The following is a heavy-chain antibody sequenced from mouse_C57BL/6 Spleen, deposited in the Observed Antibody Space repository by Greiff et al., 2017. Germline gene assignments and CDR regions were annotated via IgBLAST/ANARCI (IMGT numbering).Heavy chain of an antibody. CDR2: IHPNSGST. CDR3: ARYYDYGDYFDY. V-gene: IGHV1-64*01. Sequence: VQLQQPGAELVKPGASVKLSCKASGYTFTSYWMHWVKQRPGQGLEWIGMIHPNSGSTNYNEKFKSKATLTVDKSSSTAYMQLSSLTSEDSAVYYCARYYDYGDYFDYWGQGTTLTVSS. J-gene: IGHJ2*01. CDR1: GYTFTSYW. D-gene: IGHD2-4*01.